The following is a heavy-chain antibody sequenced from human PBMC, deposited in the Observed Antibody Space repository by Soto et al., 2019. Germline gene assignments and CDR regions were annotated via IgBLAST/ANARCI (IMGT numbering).Heavy chain of an antibody. CDR2: ISGSGGST. J-gene: IGHJ5*02. D-gene: IGHD2-15*01. V-gene: IGHV3-23*01. CDR3: AKKVVAATRVNWYDP. CDR1: GFTFSSYA. Sequence: GGSLRLSCAASGFTFSSYAMSWVRQAPGKGLEWVSAISGSGGSTYYADSVKGRFTISRDNSKNTLYLQMNSLRAEDTAVYYCAKKVVAATRVNWYDPWGQGTLVTVSS.